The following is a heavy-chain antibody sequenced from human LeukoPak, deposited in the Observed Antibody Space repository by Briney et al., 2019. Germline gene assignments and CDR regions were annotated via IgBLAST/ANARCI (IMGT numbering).Heavy chain of an antibody. CDR3: AREHYTSGWYIRD. J-gene: IGHJ4*02. D-gene: IGHD6-19*01. Sequence: SQTLSLTCTVSGGSISSGDYYWSWIRQPPGKGLEWIGYIYYSGSTYYNPSLKSRVTISVDTSKNQFPLKLSSVTAADTAVYYCAREHYTSGWYIRDWGQGTLVTVSS. V-gene: IGHV4-30-4*01. CDR1: GGSISSGDYY. CDR2: IYYSGST.